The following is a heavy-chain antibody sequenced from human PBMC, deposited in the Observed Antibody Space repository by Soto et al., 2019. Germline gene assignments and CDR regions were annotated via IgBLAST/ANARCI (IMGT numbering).Heavy chain of an antibody. CDR1: GGSISSYY. Sequence: QVQLQESGPGLVKPSETLSLTCTVAGGSISSYYWSWIRQPPGKGLELIGYIYYSGSTNYNPSLKSRITISVDTSKNQVSLKLSSVTAADTAVYYCARGGCSGGSCYSHWGQGTLVTVSS. J-gene: IGHJ4*02. CDR2: IYYSGST. CDR3: ARGGCSGGSCYSH. D-gene: IGHD2-15*01. V-gene: IGHV4-59*01.